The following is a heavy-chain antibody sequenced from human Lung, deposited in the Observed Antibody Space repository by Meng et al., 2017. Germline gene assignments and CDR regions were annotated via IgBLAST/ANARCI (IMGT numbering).Heavy chain of an antibody. CDR1: GFRFSNYA. V-gene: IGHV3-23*01. J-gene: IGHJ4*02. CDR2: ISDNGGST. D-gene: IGHD6-6*01. CDR3: AIDRGYSSSTFVDH. Sequence: EVQLLESGGDLVQPGGSLGLTCAGSGFRFSNYAMSGVGQAPGKGPEWGTTISDNGGSTYYRDSVKGRFTMSRDNSKNTLYLQMNSLRAEDTDVYYCAIDRGYSSSTFVDHWGQGTLVTVSS.